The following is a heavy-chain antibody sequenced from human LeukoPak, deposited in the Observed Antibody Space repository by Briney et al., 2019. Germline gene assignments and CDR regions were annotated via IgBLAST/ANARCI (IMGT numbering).Heavy chain of an antibody. J-gene: IGHJ4*02. CDR2: IYYSGST. CDR1: GGSISSGGFY. D-gene: IGHD1-26*01. V-gene: IGHV4-31*11. Sequence: PSETLSLTCAVSGGSISSGGFYWGWIRQHPGNLEWIGFIYYSGSTYYNPSLKSRVTISVDTSKNQFSLKLSSVTAADTAVYYCASSPVGATDYWGQGTLVTVSA. CDR3: ASSPVGATDY.